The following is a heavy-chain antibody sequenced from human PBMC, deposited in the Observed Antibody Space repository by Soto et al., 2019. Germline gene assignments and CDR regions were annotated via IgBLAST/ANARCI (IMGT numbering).Heavy chain of an antibody. CDR3: ARSIAAAGHYYYYGMDV. CDR2: IYPGDSDT. CDR1: GYSFTSYW. D-gene: IGHD6-13*01. Sequence: PGESLKISCKGSGYSFTSYWIGWVRQMPGKGLEWMGIIYPGDSDTRYSPSFQGQVTISADKSISTAYLQWSSLKASDTAMYYCARSIAAAGHYYYYGMDVWGQGTPVTVSS. J-gene: IGHJ6*02. V-gene: IGHV5-51*01.